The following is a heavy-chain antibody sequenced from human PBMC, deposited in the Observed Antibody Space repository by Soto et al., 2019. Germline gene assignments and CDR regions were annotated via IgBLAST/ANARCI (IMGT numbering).Heavy chain of an antibody. CDR2: ITSSSNNI. D-gene: IGHD4-17*01. Sequence: EVQLVESGGGLVKPGGYLRLSCAASGFTFNTYTIHWVRQAPGKGLEWVSSITSSSNNIYYADSVKGRFTISRNNTKNSIYLQKSSRRAEKTAVYYSARGYGGFNYWGQGTLVTVSS. CDR1: GFTFNTYT. J-gene: IGHJ4*02. CDR3: ARGYGGFNY. V-gene: IGHV3-21*01.